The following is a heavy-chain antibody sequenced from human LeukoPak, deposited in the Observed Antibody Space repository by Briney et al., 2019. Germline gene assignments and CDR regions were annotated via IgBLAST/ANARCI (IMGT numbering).Heavy chain of an antibody. CDR1: GFTFSRYG. Sequence: TGGSLRLSCAASGFTFSRYGMHCVRQAPGKGLEWVAFISYDGSNKYYADSVKGRFTISRDNSKNKLYLQMNSLRAEDTAVYYCAITKHIVVVTVDYYFDYWGQGTLVTVSS. V-gene: IGHV3-30*02. J-gene: IGHJ4*02. CDR2: ISYDGSNK. CDR3: AITKHIVVVTVDYYFDY. D-gene: IGHD2-21*02.